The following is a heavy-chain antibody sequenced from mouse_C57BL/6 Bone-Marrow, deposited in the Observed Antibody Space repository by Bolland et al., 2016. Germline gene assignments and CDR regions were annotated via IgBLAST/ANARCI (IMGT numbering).Heavy chain of an antibody. D-gene: IGHD2-3*01. Sequence: SGSTNYNEKFKSKATLTVDKSSSTAYMQLSSLISEDSAVYYCARRAIYDGYYWGAMDYWGQGTT. J-gene: IGHJ2*01. V-gene: IGHV1-64*01. CDR3: ARRAIYDGYYWGAMDY. CDR2: SGST.